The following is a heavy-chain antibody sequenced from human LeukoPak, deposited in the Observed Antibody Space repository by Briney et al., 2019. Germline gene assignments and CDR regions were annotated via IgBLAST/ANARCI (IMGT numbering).Heavy chain of an antibody. CDR2: ISASGDST. V-gene: IGHV3-23*01. Sequence: PGGSLRLSCAASGFTFSSYAMNWVRQAPGKGLEWVSTISASGDSTYYADSVKGRFTISRDNSKNTLHLQMNSLRVEDTAVYYCAKGGTGYCSSTSCLYYFDYRGQGTLVTVSS. D-gene: IGHD2-2*01. CDR3: AKGGTGYCSSTSCLYYFDY. CDR1: GFTFSSYA. J-gene: IGHJ4*02.